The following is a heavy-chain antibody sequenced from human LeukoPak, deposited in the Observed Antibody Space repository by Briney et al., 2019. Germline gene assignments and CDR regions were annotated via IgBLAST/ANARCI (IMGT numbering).Heavy chain of an antibody. Sequence: PSETLSLTCAVYGGSFSGYYWSWIRQPPGKGLEWIGEINRGGSTNYNPSLKSRVTISVDTSKNQFSLKLSSVTAADTAVYYCASACSSTSCYYYYGMDVWGQGTTVTVSS. V-gene: IGHV4-34*01. D-gene: IGHD2-2*01. CDR3: ASACSSTSCYYYYGMDV. CDR2: INRGGST. J-gene: IGHJ6*02. CDR1: GGSFSGYY.